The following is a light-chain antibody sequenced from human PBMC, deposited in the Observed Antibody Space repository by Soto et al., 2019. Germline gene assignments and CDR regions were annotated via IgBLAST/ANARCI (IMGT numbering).Light chain of an antibody. Sequence: DIQMTQSPSSLSASVGDRVTITCRASQGISNYLAWYQQQPGKVPKLLIYVSSTLQSGVPSRFSGSGSGTDFTLTISSLQPEDVATYYCQKYNSAPWTFGQGTKVEIK. CDR2: VSS. CDR3: QKYNSAPWT. CDR1: QGISNY. J-gene: IGKJ1*01. V-gene: IGKV1-27*01.